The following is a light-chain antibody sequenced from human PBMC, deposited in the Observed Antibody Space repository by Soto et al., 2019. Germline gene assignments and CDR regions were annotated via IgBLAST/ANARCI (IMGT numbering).Light chain of an antibody. CDR3: QQYDNLPIT. CDR2: DAS. J-gene: IGKJ5*01. CDR1: QDISNY. V-gene: IGKV1-33*01. Sequence: DIKMTQSPSSLSASVGDRVTITCQASQDISNYLHWYQQKPGKAPKVLIYDASHLETGVPSRFSGSGSGADFTFTISSLEPEESATYYCQQYDNLPITFGHATRLEIK.